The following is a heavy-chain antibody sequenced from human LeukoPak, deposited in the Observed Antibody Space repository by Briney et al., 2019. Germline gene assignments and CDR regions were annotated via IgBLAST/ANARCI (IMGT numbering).Heavy chain of an antibody. CDR1: GFSFSNYD. CDR2: IRYDGNNK. D-gene: IGHD7-27*01. V-gene: IGHV3-30*02. CDR3: AKGGSLGFDY. J-gene: IGHJ4*02. Sequence: GGSLRLFCAASGFSFSNYDMHWVRQAPGKGLEWVAVIRYDGNNKYSADSVKGRFTISRDNSKNTLFLQMSTLRAEDTAVYYCAKGGSLGFDYWGQGTLVTVSS.